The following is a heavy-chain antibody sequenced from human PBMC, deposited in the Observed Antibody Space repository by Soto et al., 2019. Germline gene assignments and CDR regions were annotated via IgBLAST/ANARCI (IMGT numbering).Heavy chain of an antibody. Sequence: QVRLQESGPGLVKPSGTLSLTCLVSGGSMSSPNWWTWVRQAPVKGLEWIAEIHHSGATNYSPSLKRRAVISIDKPNNQFSLQLTSVTAADTAVYYCATGSPYYYGSGGMWDSWGRGALVTVSS. D-gene: IGHD3-10*01. CDR1: GGSMSSPNW. CDR3: ATGSPYYYGSGGMWDS. CDR2: IHHSGAT. V-gene: IGHV4-4*02. J-gene: IGHJ4*02.